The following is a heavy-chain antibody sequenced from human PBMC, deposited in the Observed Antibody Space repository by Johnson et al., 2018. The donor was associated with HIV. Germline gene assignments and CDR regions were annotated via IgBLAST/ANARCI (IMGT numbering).Heavy chain of an antibody. CDR2: INSDGSST. J-gene: IGHJ3*02. D-gene: IGHD3-22*01. CDR3: AKSNPMIVVVDAFDI. Sequence: VQLVESGGGLVQPGGSLRLSCAASGFTFSSYWMHWVRQAPGKGLVWVSRINSDGSSTSYADSVKGRFTISRDNAKNTLYLQMNSLRAEDTAVYYGAKSNPMIVVVDAFDIWGQGTMVTVSS. CDR1: GFTFSSYW. V-gene: IGHV3-74*02.